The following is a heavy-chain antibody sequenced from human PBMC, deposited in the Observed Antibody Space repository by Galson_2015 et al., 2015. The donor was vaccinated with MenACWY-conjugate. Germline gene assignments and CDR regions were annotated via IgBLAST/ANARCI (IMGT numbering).Heavy chain of an antibody. V-gene: IGHV3-21*01. CDR1: GFTFNIFT. Sequence: SLRLSCAASGFTFNIFTMNWVRQAPGKGLEWVSSISPLSVYLNYGDSLKGRSTISRDNAKNSLFLQMDSLRAEDTAVYYCARSRSGPNYYYGFDVWGPGTTVTVSS. D-gene: IGHD3-10*01. CDR3: ARSRSGPNYYYGFDV. CDR2: ISPLSVYL. J-gene: IGHJ6*02.